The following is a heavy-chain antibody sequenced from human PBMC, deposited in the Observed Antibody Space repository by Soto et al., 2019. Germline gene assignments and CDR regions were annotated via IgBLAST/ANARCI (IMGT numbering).Heavy chain of an antibody. D-gene: IGHD3-3*01. CDR2: FYFSGIT. CDR1: GGSISSSSYY. J-gene: IGHJ5*02. Sequence: PSETLSLTCTVSGGSISSSSYYWGWIRQPPGKGLEWIGSFYFSGITYYIPSLKSRVTISVDTSKNLFSLKLSFVTAADTAVYYCARRTLTIFGVVILNWFDPWGQGTLVTVSS. CDR3: ARRTLTIFGVVILNWFDP. V-gene: IGHV4-39*01.